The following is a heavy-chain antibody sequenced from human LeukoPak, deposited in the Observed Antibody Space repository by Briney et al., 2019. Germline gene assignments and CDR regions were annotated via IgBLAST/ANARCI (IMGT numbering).Heavy chain of an antibody. CDR3: ARDTSYYGSGSYYIAFDP. D-gene: IGHD3-10*01. J-gene: IGHJ5*02. CDR2: IYYSGST. CDR1: GRSISSYY. Sequence: PPETLSLTCTVAGRSISSYYWSCVRQPPGKGLEWSGYIYYSGSTNYNPSLKSRVTISVDTSKNQFSLKLRSVTAADTAVYYCARDTSYYGSGSYYIAFDPWGQGTLVTVSS. V-gene: IGHV4-59*01.